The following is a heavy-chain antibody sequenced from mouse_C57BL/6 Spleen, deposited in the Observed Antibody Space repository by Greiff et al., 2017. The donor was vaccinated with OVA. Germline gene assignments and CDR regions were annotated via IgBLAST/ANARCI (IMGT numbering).Heavy chain of an antibody. J-gene: IGHJ2*01. D-gene: IGHD1-1*01. V-gene: IGHV5-4*01. CDR2: ISDGGSYT. CDR3: ARDLDYGSSTFDY. CDR1: GFTFSSYA. Sequence: EVQRVESGGGLVKPGGSLKLSCAASGFTFSSYAMSWVRQTPEKRLEWVATISDGGSYTYYPDNVKGRFTISRDNAKNNLYLQMSHLKSEDTAMYYCARDLDYGSSTFDYWGQGTTLTVSS.